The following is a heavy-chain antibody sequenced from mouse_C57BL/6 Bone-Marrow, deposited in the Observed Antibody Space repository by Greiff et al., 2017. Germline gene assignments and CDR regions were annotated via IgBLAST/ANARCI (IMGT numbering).Heavy chain of an antibody. CDR2: ISNGGGST. CDR3: ARQREMDY. Sequence: EVKLEESGGGLVQPGGSLKLSCAASGFTFSDYYMYWVRQTPEKRLEWVAYISNGGGSTYYPDTVQGRFTISRDNAKNTLYLQMSRLKSEDTAMYYCARQREMDYWGQGTSGT. V-gene: IGHV5-12*01. CDR1: GFTFSDYY. J-gene: IGHJ4*01.